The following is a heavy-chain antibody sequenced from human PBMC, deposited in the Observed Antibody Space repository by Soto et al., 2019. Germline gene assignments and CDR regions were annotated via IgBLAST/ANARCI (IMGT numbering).Heavy chain of an antibody. CDR3: ARLWDSWFDS. D-gene: IGHD7-27*01. Sequence: EVQLVESGGGLVQPGGSLRLSCAASGFTFSDHYMEWVRQAPGKGLEWVGRIRHKADSYTTEYAASVKGRFTISRDDSKNSLYLQMDNLTTDDTAVYYCARLWDSWFDSWGQGTLVTVSS. V-gene: IGHV3-72*01. CDR1: GFTFSDHY. J-gene: IGHJ5*01. CDR2: IRHKADSYTT.